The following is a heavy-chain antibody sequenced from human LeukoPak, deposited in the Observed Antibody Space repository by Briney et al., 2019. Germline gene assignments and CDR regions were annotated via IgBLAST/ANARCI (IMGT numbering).Heavy chain of an antibody. V-gene: IGHV4-59*12. CDR2: IYYSGST. CDR1: GGSLSNYY. CDR3: ASRVVPATNYFDY. D-gene: IGHD2-2*01. J-gene: IGHJ4*02. Sequence: SETLSLTYTVSGGSLSNYYWSWIRQPPGKGLEWIGYIYYSGSTNYNPSLKSRVTISVDTSKNQFSLKLSSVTAADTAVYYCASRVVPATNYFDYWGQGTLVTVSS.